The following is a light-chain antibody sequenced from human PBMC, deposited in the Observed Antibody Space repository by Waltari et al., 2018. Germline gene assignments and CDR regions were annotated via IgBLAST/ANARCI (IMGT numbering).Light chain of an antibody. CDR2: DVS. V-gene: IGLV2-11*01. CDR1: SSDVGGFNF. Sequence: QSALTQPRSVSGSPGQSVTISCTGPSSDVGGFNFVSWYQQHPGKAPKALIYDVSKRPSGVPELFSGSKSGNTASRTISGLQAEDEAEYYCCSYAGSYTPVVFGGGTKLTVL. CDR3: CSYAGSYTPVV. J-gene: IGLJ2*01.